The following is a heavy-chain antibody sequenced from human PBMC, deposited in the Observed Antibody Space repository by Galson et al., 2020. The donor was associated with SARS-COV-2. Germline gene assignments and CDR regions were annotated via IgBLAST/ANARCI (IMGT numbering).Heavy chain of an antibody. Sequence: SETLSLTCTVSGGSINSGDYYWSWIRQHPEKGLEWIGYIYYSGSTYYNPSLKSRVTISVDTSNNQFSLRLSSVTAADTALYYCAGYESDTLAFDSWGQGTLVTVSS. V-gene: IGHV4-31*03. CDR1: GGSINSGDYY. D-gene: IGHD3-3*01. CDR2: IYYSGST. CDR3: AGYESDTLAFDS. J-gene: IGHJ4*02.